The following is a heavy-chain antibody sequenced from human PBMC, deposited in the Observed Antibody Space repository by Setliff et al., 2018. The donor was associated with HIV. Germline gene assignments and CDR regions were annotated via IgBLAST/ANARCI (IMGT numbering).Heavy chain of an antibody. CDR3: ARTVPHSAAQDAFDI. CDR2: ISNSGKI. V-gene: IGHV4-28*05. Sequence: SETLSLTCAVSGYSISTNEWWGWIRQPPGKGLAWIGYISNSGKIYYDPSLNSRVTLSADTSKNQLSLKLTSVTAEDTGVYYCARTVPHSAAQDAFDIWDQGTVVTVSS. CDR1: GYSISTNEW. J-gene: IGHJ3*02. D-gene: IGHD4-4*01.